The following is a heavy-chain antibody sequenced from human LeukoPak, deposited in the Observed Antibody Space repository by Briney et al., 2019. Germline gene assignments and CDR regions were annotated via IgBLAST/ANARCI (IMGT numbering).Heavy chain of an antibody. CDR1: EFSVGSNY. CDR3: ARVERWEPRDY. CDR2: IYSGGST. V-gene: IGHV3-66*01. J-gene: IGHJ4*02. Sequence: GGSLRLSCAASEFSVGSNYMTWVRQAPGKGLEWVSLIYSGGSTYYADSVKGRFTISRDNSKNTLYLQMNSLRAEDTAVYYCARVERWEPRDYWGQGTLVTVSS. D-gene: IGHD1-26*01.